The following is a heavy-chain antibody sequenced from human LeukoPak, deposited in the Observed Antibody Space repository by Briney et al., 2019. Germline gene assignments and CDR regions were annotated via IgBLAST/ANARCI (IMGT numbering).Heavy chain of an antibody. Sequence: GGSLRLSCAASGFTFSDYYMSWIRQAPGKGLEWVSYISSSGSTIYYADSAKGRFTISRDNAKNSLYLQMNSLRAEDTAVYYCASGRQRLYYYGMDVWGQGTTVTVSS. CDR3: ASGRQRLYYYGMDV. D-gene: IGHD6-25*01. CDR1: GFTFSDYY. CDR2: ISSSGSTI. J-gene: IGHJ6*02. V-gene: IGHV3-11*01.